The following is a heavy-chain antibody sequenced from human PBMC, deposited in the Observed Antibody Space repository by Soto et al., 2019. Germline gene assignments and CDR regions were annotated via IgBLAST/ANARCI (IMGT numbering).Heavy chain of an antibody. CDR3: ARGRDYLGGDFDY. D-gene: IGHD3-16*01. CDR1: GFTFSNYG. Sequence: QVQLVESGGGVVQPGRSLRLSCTASGFTFSNYGMHWVRQAPGKGLKWVAVISYDGSNKYYADSVKGRFTISRDNSQNSLYLQMNSLGAEDTAVYYCARGRDYLGGDFDYWGQGTLVTVSS. J-gene: IGHJ4*02. CDR2: ISYDGSNK. V-gene: IGHV3-30-3*01.